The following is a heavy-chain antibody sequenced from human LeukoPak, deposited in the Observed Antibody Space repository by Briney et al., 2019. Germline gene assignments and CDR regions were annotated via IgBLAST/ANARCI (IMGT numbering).Heavy chain of an antibody. Sequence: GGSLRLSCAASGFTFSSYWMSWVRQAPGQGLEWVAVISYDGSNKYYADSMKGRFTISRDNSKNTLYLQMNSLRAEDTAVYYCARDLSGVTGYTYGRGIDYWVQGTLVTVSS. CDR2: ISYDGSNK. CDR1: GFTFSSYW. D-gene: IGHD5-18*01. V-gene: IGHV3-30*03. J-gene: IGHJ4*02. CDR3: ARDLSGVTGYTYGRGIDY.